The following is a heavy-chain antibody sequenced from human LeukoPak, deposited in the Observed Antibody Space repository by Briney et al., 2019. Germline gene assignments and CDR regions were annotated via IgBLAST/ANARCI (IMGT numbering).Heavy chain of an antibody. CDR3: ARDLITMTAAPLGY. Sequence: GGSLRLSCAASGFTFSSYSMNWVRQAPGKGLEWVSYISSNSSTIYYADSVKGRFTISRDNAKNSLYLQMNSLRAEDTAVYYCARDLITMTAAPLGYWGQGTLVTVSS. J-gene: IGHJ4*02. CDR1: GFTFSSYS. CDR2: ISSNSSTI. D-gene: IGHD3-22*01. V-gene: IGHV3-48*01.